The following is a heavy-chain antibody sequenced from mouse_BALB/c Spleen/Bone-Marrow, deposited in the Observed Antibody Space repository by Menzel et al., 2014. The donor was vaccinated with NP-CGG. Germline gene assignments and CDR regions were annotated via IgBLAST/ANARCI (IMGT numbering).Heavy chain of an antibody. J-gene: IGHJ3*01. CDR3: AFYYYGSSLFAY. CDR1: GFNIKDTY. CDR2: IDPANGNT. D-gene: IGHD1-1*01. V-gene: IGHV14-3*02. Sequence: EVKVVESGAELVKPGASVKLSCTASGFNIKDTYMHWVKQRPEQGLEWIGRIDPANGNTKYDRKFQGKATITADTSSNTAYLQLSSLTSEDTAVYYCAFYYYGSSLFAYWGQGTLVTVSA.